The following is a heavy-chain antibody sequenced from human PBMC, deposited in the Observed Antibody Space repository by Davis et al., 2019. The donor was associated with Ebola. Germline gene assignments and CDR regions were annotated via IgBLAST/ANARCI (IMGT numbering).Heavy chain of an antibody. CDR2: IRSKANSYAT. CDR3: TSGADYYGSGGEGLDYGMDV. CDR1: GFTFSGSA. V-gene: IGHV3-73*01. Sequence: GGSLRLSCAASGFTFSGSAMHWVRQASGKGLEWVGRIRSKANSYATAYAASVKGRFTISRDDSKNTAYLQMNSLKTEDTAVYYCTSGADYYGSGGEGLDYGMDVWGQGTTVTVSS. J-gene: IGHJ6*02. D-gene: IGHD3-10*01.